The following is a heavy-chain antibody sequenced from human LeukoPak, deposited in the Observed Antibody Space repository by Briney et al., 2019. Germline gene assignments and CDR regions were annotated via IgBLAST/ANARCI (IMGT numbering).Heavy chain of an antibody. CDR3: ARVVVATTEEAHYYYYYYMDV. Sequence: PGGSLRLSCAASGFTASSNYMSWVRQAPGKGLEWVSVIYSGGSTYYADSVKGRFTISRDNSKNTLYLQMNSLRAEDTAVYYCARVVVATTEEAHYYYYYYMDVWGKGTTVTISS. V-gene: IGHV3-66*01. CDR1: GFTASSNY. CDR2: IYSGGST. J-gene: IGHJ6*03. D-gene: IGHD5-12*01.